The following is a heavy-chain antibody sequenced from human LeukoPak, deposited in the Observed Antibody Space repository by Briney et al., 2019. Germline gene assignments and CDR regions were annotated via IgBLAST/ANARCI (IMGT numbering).Heavy chain of an antibody. CDR1: GGTFSSSYA. J-gene: IGHJ5*02. Sequence: ASVKVSCKASGGTFSSSYAISWVRQAPGQGLEWMGDIIPISGTTNCAQKFQGRVTITADESTRTAYMELSSLRSEDTAVYYCAREEGRWFDPWGQGTLVTVSS. CDR2: IIPISGTT. CDR3: AREEGRWFDP. V-gene: IGHV1-69*13.